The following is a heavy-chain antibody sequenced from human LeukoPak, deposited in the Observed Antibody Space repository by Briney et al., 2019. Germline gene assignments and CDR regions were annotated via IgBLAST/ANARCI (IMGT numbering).Heavy chain of an antibody. J-gene: IGHJ5*02. CDR2: IYYSGST. D-gene: IGHD2-2*01. CDR1: GGSISSYY. Sequence: SETLSLTCTVSGGSISSYYWSWIRQPPGKGLEWIGYIYYSGSTNYNPSLKSRVTISVDTSKNQFSLKLSSVTAADTAVYYCAREKVVPAAIHWFDPWGQGTLVTVSS. V-gene: IGHV4-59*01. CDR3: AREKVVPAAIHWFDP.